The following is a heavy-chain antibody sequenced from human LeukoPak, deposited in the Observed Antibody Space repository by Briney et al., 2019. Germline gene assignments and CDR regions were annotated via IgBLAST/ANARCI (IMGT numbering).Heavy chain of an antibody. Sequence: GESLKISCQASGYSFTNYFITWVRQMPGKGLEWMGRVDPTYSYSNYSPSFQGHVTISADKSVSTAYLQWSSLKASDTAVYYCARLAVDTTVVGDDYWGRGTLVIVSS. D-gene: IGHD5-18*01. J-gene: IGHJ4*02. CDR1: GYSFTNYF. V-gene: IGHV5-10-1*01. CDR2: VDPTYSYS. CDR3: ARLAVDTTVVGDDY.